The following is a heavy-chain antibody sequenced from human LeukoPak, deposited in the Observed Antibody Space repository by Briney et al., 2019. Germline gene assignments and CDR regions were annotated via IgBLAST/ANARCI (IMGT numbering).Heavy chain of an antibody. CDR2: IKQDGSEK. Sequence: PGGSLRLSCAASGFTFSSYWMSWVRQAPGRGLEWVANIKQDGSEKYYVDSVKGRFTISRDNAKNSLYLQMNSLRAEDTAVYYRGRDWRGGSRHPPPFGYWGQRTLVTVSS. CDR3: GRDWRGGSRHPPPFGY. J-gene: IGHJ4*02. V-gene: IGHV3-7*01. D-gene: IGHD2-15*01. CDR1: GFTFSSYW.